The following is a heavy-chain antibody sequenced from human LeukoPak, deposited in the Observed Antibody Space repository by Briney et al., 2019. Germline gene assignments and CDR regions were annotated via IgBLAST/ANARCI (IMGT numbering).Heavy chain of an antibody. Sequence: ASVKVSCKASGGTFSSYAINWVRQAPGQGLEWMGWINPNSGGTNYAQKFQGRVTMTRDTSTSTAYMELSRLRSDDTAVYYCARVFVTVTTNYYYMDVWGKGTTVTVSS. CDR3: ARVFVTVTTNYYYMDV. CDR1: GGTFSSYA. J-gene: IGHJ6*03. CDR2: INPNSGGT. V-gene: IGHV1-2*02. D-gene: IGHD4-17*01.